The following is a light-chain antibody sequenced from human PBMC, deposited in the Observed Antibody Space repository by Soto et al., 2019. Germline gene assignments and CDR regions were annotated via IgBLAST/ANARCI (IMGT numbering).Light chain of an antibody. CDR3: QQHH. CDR2: AAS. J-gene: IGKJ2*01. CDR1: QSISSKS. Sequence: EIVLTQSPGTLSLSPGERATHSCRASQSISSKSLAWYQHKPGQAPRLLIYAASSRATGIPDRFSGSGSGTDFTLTISRLEPEDFAVYYCQQHHFGQGTRLEIK. V-gene: IGKV3-20*01.